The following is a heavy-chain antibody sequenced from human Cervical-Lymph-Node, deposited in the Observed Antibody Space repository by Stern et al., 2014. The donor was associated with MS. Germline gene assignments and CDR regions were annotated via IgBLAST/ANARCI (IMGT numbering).Heavy chain of an antibody. CDR1: GGSISSYY. Sequence: QVQLQESGPGLVKHSETLSLTCTVSGGSISSYYWSWIRQPPGKGLEWIGYIYYSGSTNYNPSLKSRVTISVDTSKNQFSLKLSSVTAADTAVYYCAREMRAVTTLQFDPWGQGTLVTVSS. V-gene: IGHV4-59*01. J-gene: IGHJ5*02. CDR2: IYYSGST. D-gene: IGHD4-11*01. CDR3: AREMRAVTTLQFDP.